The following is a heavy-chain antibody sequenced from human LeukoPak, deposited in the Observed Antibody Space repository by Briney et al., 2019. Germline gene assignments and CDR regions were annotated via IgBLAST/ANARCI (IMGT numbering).Heavy chain of an antibody. CDR1: AFTFRSYW. CDR2: IKEDGSEN. Sequence: GGSLRLSCAASAFTFRSYWMSWVCQAPGKGLEWVANIKEDGSENYYVDSVKGRFTISRDNAENSLYLQMNSLRVEDTALYYCARYGNNVDNAFDIWGQGTMVTVSS. J-gene: IGHJ3*02. V-gene: IGHV3-7*01. D-gene: IGHD4-17*01. CDR3: ARYGNNVDNAFDI.